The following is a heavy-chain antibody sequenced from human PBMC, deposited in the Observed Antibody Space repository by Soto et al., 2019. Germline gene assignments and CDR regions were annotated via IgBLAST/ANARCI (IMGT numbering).Heavy chain of an antibody. J-gene: IGHJ5*02. CDR3: ARVQSLRFFNWFDP. Sequence: SETLSLTCTVSGGSISSSSYYWGWIRQPPGKGLEWIGSIYYSGSTNYNPSLKSRVTISVDTSKNQFSLKLSSVTAADTAVYYCARVQSLRFFNWFDPWGQGTLVTVSS. V-gene: IGHV4-39*07. CDR1: GGSISSSSYY. D-gene: IGHD3-3*01. CDR2: IYYSGST.